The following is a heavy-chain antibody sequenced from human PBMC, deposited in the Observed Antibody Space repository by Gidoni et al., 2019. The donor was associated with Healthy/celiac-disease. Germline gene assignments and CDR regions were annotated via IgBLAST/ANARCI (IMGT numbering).Heavy chain of an antibody. D-gene: IGHD3-16*02. J-gene: IGHJ4*02. CDR1: VFTFSAYY. CDR3: ARDSLSGISLTYFDY. Sequence: QVQLVESGGGLVKPGGSLGLSCAASVFTFSAYYMTWIRQAPGKGLEWVSYISSSSSYTNYADSVKGRFTISRDNAKNSLYLQMNSLRAEDTAVYYCARDSLSGISLTYFDYWGQGTLVTVSS. V-gene: IGHV3-11*05. CDR2: ISSSSSYT.